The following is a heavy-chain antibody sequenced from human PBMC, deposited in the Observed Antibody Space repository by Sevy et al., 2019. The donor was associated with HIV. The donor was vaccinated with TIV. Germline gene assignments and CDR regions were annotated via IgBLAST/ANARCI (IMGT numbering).Heavy chain of an antibody. CDR2: ISSSGSTI. CDR1: GFTFSDYY. V-gene: IGHV3-11*01. Sequence: GGSLRLSCAASGFTFSDYYMTWIRQAPGKGLEWVSYISSSGSTIYYADSVKGRFTISRDNAKNSLYLQMNSLRAEDTAVYYCARGLWFGELSPFDYWGQGTLVTVSS. D-gene: IGHD3-10*01. CDR3: ARGLWFGELSPFDY. J-gene: IGHJ4*02.